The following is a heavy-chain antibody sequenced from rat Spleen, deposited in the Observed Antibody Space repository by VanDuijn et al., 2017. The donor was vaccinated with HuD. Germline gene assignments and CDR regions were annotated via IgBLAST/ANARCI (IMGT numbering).Heavy chain of an antibody. Sequence: EVQLVESGGGLEQPGRSMKLSCAASGFTFSNSYMAWVRQAPTKGLEWVATISYDGSSTYYRDSVKGRFTISRDNARSTLYLQMDSLRSEDTATYYCARQQQLFPKGFAYWGQGTLVTVSS. CDR1: GFTFSNSY. D-gene: IGHD1-10*01. V-gene: IGHV5-7*01. CDR2: ISYDGSST. CDR3: ARQQQLFPKGFAY. J-gene: IGHJ3*01.